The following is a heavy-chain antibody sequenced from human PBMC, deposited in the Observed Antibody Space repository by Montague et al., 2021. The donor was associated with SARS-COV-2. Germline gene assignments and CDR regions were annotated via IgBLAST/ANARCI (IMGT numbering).Heavy chain of an antibody. J-gene: IGHJ4*01. CDR2: MYYSGST. V-gene: IGHV4-39*01. Sequence: SETLSLTCTVSGGSISSSTYYWGWIRQPPGKGLEWIGYMYYSGSTYYNPSLKSRVTISVDTSKKQFSLKLSSVTAADTAVYYCARQPSDYYVSGCYWDLGDYWGHGTLVTVYS. CDR1: GGSISSSTYY. CDR3: ARQPSDYYVSGCYWDLGDY. D-gene: IGHD3-10*01.